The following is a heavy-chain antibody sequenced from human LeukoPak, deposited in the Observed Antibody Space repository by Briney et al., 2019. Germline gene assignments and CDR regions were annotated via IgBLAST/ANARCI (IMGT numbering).Heavy chain of an antibody. J-gene: IGHJ4*02. V-gene: IGHV4-61*01. D-gene: IGHD6-13*01. Sequence: SETLSLTCTVSGDPISGYSNYKWSWIRQPPGKGLEWIGYIYYHGSTDYNPSLRSRVTFSVDTSKNQFSLKLSSVSAADTAVYYCAREYSGFDYWGRGTLVTVSS. CDR3: AREYSGFDY. CDR1: GDPISGYSNYK. CDR2: IYYHGST.